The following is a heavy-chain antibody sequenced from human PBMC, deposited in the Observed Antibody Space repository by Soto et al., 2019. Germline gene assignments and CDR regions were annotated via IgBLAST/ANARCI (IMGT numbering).Heavy chain of an antibody. CDR1: GFIVSANY. D-gene: IGHD6-6*01. V-gene: IGHV3-66*01. CDR3: MSRPRA. J-gene: IGHJ5*02. Sequence: DEQLVESGGALVQPRGSLRLSCAASGFIVSANYMSWVRQAPGQGLEWVAVIYRGGGIYYRDSVTGRFTISRDHSKHPVYRQMNSLRAEDSGVSYCMSRPRAWGQGTLVTVSS. CDR2: IYRGGGI.